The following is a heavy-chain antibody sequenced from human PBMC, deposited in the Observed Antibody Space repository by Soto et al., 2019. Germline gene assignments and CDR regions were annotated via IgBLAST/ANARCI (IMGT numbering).Heavy chain of an antibody. D-gene: IGHD2-2*01. V-gene: IGHV3-21*01. Sequence: GGSLRLSCAASGFTFSSYSMNWVRQAPGKGLEWVSSISSSSSYIYYADSVKGRFTISRDNAKNSLYLQMNSLRAEDTAVYYCARDAVVPAAKYRTYYYGMDVWGQGTTVTVSS. J-gene: IGHJ6*02. CDR1: GFTFSSYS. CDR2: ISSSSSYI. CDR3: ARDAVVPAAKYRTYYYGMDV.